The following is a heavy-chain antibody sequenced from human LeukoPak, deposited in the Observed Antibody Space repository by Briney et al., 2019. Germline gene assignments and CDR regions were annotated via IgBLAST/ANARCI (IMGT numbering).Heavy chain of an antibody. D-gene: IGHD2-2*01. CDR2: IYYSGST. V-gene: IGHV4-61*01. Sequence: SETLSLTCTVSGGSVSSGSYYWSWIRQPPGKGLEWIGYIYYSGSTNYNPSLKSRVTISVDTSKNQFSLKLSSVTAADTAVYYCARGTRYCSSTCCYRPLDYWGQGTLVTVSS. CDR1: GGSVSSGSYY. CDR3: ARGTRYCSSTCCYRPLDY. J-gene: IGHJ4*02.